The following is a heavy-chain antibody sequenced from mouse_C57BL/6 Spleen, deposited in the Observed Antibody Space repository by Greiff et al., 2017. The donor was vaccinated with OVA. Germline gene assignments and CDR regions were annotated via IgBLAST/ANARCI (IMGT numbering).Heavy chain of an antibody. CDR1: GFTFTDYY. CDR3: ARWPYYFDY. CDR2: IRNKANGYTT. Sequence: EVKLMEPGGGLVQPGGSLSLSCAASGFTFTDYYMSWVRQPPGKALEWLGFIRNKANGYTTEYSASVKGRFTISRDNSQSILYLQMNALRAEDSATYYCARWPYYFDYWGKGTTLTVSS. V-gene: IGHV7-3*01. J-gene: IGHJ2*01.